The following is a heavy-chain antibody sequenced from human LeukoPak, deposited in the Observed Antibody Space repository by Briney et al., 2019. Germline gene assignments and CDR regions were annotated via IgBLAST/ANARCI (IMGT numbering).Heavy chain of an antibody. Sequence: PGGSLRLSCAASGFNFRTYAMHWVRQAPGKGLEWVAVISYDGNNKYYADSVKGQFTISRDNSKNTLYLQMNSLRAEDTAVYYCARAGGSGSSLYFDYWGQGTLVTVSS. J-gene: IGHJ4*02. V-gene: IGHV3-30-3*01. CDR1: GFNFRTYA. D-gene: IGHD3-10*01. CDR3: ARAGGSGSSLYFDY. CDR2: ISYDGNNK.